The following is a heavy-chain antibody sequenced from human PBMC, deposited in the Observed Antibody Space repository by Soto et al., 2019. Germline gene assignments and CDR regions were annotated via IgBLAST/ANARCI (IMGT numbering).Heavy chain of an antibody. CDR2: LSYAGDT. CDR3: ARGSWDDVSGHYYMDV. J-gene: IGHJ6*03. V-gene: IGHV3-13*01. CDR1: GFTLSTYD. D-gene: IGHD5-12*01. Sequence: GGSLRLSCAASGFTLSTYDMHWVRQGTGKGLEWVAALSYAGDTYYPGSVKGRFTVSRESAKNSLYLQMNSLTAEDTAVYFCARGSWDDVSGHYYMDVWGKGTTVTVSS.